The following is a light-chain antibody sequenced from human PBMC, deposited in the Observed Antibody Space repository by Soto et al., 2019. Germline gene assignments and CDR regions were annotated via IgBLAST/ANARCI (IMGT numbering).Light chain of an antibody. CDR1: QSVSSSY. V-gene: IGKV3-20*01. CDR2: GAS. CDR3: QQYGSSPPQT. J-gene: IGKJ1*01. Sequence: EIVLTQSPGTLSLSPGERATLSCRASQSVSSSYLAWYQQKPGQAPRLLIYGASSRATGIPDRFSGSGPGTDFTLTISRLEPEDFAVYYCQQYGSSPPQTFGQGTKVDIK.